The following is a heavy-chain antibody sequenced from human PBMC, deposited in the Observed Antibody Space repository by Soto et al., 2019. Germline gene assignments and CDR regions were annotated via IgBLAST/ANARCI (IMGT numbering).Heavy chain of an antibody. V-gene: IGHV4-39*01. Sequence: PSETLSLTCTVSGGSISNTDYYWGWIRQPPGKELEWIGTIYYSGSTYYNPSLKSRVTISIDTSKNQFSLKVSGVSAADTAVYYCATSQKGYNWNYFDHWGQGALVTVSS. CDR1: GGSISNTDYY. CDR3: ATSQKGYNWNYFDH. CDR2: IYYSGST. J-gene: IGHJ4*02. D-gene: IGHD1-20*01.